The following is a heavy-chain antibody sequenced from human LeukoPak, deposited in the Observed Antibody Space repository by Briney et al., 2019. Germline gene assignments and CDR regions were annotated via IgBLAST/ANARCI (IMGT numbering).Heavy chain of an antibody. CDR3: ARVTEMATGGFWFDP. CDR2: ISAYNDNT. Sequence: ASVKVSCKASGYTFTSYGISWVRQAPGQGLEWMGWISAYNDNTNYAQKLQGRVTMTTDTSTSTAYMELRSLRSDDTAVYYCARVTEMATGGFWFDPWGQGTLVTVSS. V-gene: IGHV1-18*01. CDR1: GYTFTSYG. D-gene: IGHD5-24*01. J-gene: IGHJ5*02.